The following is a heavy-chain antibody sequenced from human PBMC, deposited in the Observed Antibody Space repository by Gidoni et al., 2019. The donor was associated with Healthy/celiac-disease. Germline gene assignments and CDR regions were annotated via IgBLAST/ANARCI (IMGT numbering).Heavy chain of an antibody. CDR2: IYYSGST. V-gene: IGHV4-30-4*01. D-gene: IGHD3-10*01. J-gene: IGHJ4*02. Sequence: QVQLQESGPGLVKPSQTLSLTCTVSGGSISSGDYYWSWIRQPPGKGLEWIGYIYYSGSTYYNPSLKSRVTISVDTSKTQFSLKLSSVTAADTAVYYCAREAKRITMVRGVISYFDYWGQGTLVTVSS. CDR1: GGSISSGDYY. CDR3: AREAKRITMVRGVISYFDY.